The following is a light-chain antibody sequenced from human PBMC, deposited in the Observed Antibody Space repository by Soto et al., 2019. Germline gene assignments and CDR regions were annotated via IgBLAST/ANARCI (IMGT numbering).Light chain of an antibody. CDR3: QKYNSAPRT. J-gene: IGKJ1*01. V-gene: IGKV1-27*01. Sequence: DIQMTQSPSSLSASVGDRVTITCRASQGIIDYLAWYQQRPGKPPRLLIYAASTLQSGVPSRFSGSGAGTDFTLTISSLQPEDVATYYCQKYNSAPRTFGQGPKVEIK. CDR2: AAS. CDR1: QGIIDY.